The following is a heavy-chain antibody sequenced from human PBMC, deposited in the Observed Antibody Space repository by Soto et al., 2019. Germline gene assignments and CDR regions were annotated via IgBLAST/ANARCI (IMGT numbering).Heavy chain of an antibody. Sequence: TSETLSLTCTVSGGSISSYYWSWIRQPPGKGLEWIGYIYYSGSTNYNPTLKSRVTMSVDTSKNQFSLKLSSVTAADTAVYYCARDSSEYQLLGYYYYFGMDVWGNGTTVTVS. V-gene: IGHV4-59*12. CDR1: GGSISSYY. D-gene: IGHD2-2*01. J-gene: IGHJ6*04. CDR3: ARDSSEYQLLGYYYYFGMDV. CDR2: IYYSGST.